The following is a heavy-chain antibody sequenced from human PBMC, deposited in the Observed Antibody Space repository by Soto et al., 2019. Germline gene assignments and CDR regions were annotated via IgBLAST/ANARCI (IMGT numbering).Heavy chain of an antibody. CDR2: IIPIFGTA. V-gene: IGHV1-69*13. CDR1: GGTFSSYA. D-gene: IGHD6-19*01. CDR3: ARDRQIFVDGTGGFDT. J-gene: IGHJ5*02. Sequence: ASVKVSCKASGGTFSSYAISWVRQAPGQGLEWMGGIIPIFGTANYAQKFQGRVTITADESTSTAYMELSSLRSEDTAVYYCARDRQIFVDGTGGFDTWGQGTLVTVSS.